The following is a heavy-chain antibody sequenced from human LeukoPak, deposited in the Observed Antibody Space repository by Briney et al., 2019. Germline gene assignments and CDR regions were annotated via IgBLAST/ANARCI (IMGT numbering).Heavy chain of an antibody. CDR2: IWYDGNTK. D-gene: IGHD1-14*01. CDR1: GFTLSAHG. Sequence: QTGGSLRLSRAASGFTLSAHGMHWVRQAPGKGLEWLAVIWYDGNTKYYSDSVKGRFTISRDSSKNTLYLEMNSLRAEDTAVYYCARDEVITFRLFDHWGQGTLVTVSS. V-gene: IGHV3-33*01. J-gene: IGHJ4*02. CDR3: ARDEVITFRLFDH.